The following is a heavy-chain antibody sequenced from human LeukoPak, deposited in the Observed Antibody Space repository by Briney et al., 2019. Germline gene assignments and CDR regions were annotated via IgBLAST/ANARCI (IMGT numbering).Heavy chain of an antibody. Sequence: PGGSLRLSCAASGFTFSSYSMNWVRQAPGKGLEWVSSISSSSSYIYYADSVKGRFTISRDNAKNSLYLQMNSLRAEDTAVYYCARGVGGSGYYLFDYWGQGTLVTVSS. J-gene: IGHJ4*02. D-gene: IGHD3-22*01. CDR2: ISSSSSYI. CDR1: GFTFSSYS. V-gene: IGHV3-21*01. CDR3: ARGVGGSGYYLFDY.